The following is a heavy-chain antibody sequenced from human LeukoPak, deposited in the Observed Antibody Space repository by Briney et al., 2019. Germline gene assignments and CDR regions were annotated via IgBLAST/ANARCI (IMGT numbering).Heavy chain of an antibody. CDR1: GYSISSGYL. CDR3: ARDPRWLTPDCTPTSCYENYFDP. Sequence: PSETLSLTCVVSGYSISSGYLWAWIRQSPGKGLEWIGSIYHSGSAHYNPFFKSRVTISLETSKNQFSLKLFSVTAADAAVYYCARDPRWLTPDCTPTSCYENYFDPWGQGTLVTVSS. J-gene: IGHJ5*02. V-gene: IGHV4-38-2*02. D-gene: IGHD2-2*01. CDR2: IYHSGSA.